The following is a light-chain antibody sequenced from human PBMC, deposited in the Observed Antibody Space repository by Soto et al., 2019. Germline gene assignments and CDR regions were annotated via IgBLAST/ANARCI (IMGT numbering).Light chain of an antibody. J-gene: IGLJ1*01. CDR3: SSYTGSSTPYG. CDR2: EVS. CDR1: SSDVGGYNY. V-gene: IGLV2-14*01. Sequence: QSALTQPASVSGSPGQSITISCTGTSSDVGGYNYVSWYQQHPGKAPKLMIYEVSNRPSGVSNRFSGSKSGNTASLTISGLQAEDEAEYYCSSYTGSSTPYGFGAGTKVTVL.